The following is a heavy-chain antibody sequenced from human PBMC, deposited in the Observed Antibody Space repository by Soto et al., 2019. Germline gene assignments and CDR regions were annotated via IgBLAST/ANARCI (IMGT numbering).Heavy chain of an antibody. CDR3: ARIHHMAVAGTLIDY. CDR1: GFSLSNARMG. D-gene: IGHD6-19*01. V-gene: IGHV2-26*01. Sequence: QVTLKESGPVLVKPTETLTLTCTVSGFSLSNARMGVSWIRQPPGTALEWLAHIFSNDEKSYSTSLKSRLTISKDTSKSQVVLTMTNMDPVDTATYYCARIHHMAVAGTLIDYWGQGTLVTVSS. CDR2: IFSNDEK. J-gene: IGHJ4*02.